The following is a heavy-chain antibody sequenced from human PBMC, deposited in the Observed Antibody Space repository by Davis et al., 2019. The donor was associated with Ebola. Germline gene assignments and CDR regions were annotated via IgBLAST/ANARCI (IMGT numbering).Heavy chain of an antibody. CDR1: GFVFSSYV. V-gene: IGHV3-23*01. D-gene: IGHD2/OR15-2a*01. CDR3: AKDNRNIWSEV. CDR2: LGLSADT. Sequence: GESLKISCAASGFVFSSYVMSWVRRAPGKGLEWVSTLGLSADTYYADSVKGRFTISRDNSRNTLYLQMSGLRVEDTAIYYCAKDNRNIWSEVWGQGTMVTVSS. J-gene: IGHJ3*01.